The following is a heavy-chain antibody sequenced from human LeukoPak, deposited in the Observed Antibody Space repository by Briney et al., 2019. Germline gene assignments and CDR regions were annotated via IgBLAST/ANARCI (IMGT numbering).Heavy chain of an antibody. D-gene: IGHD5-12*01. Sequence: ASVKVSCKASGYTFTSYYMHWVRQAPGQGLEWMGIINPSGGSTSYAQKFQGRVTMTRDMSTSTVYMELSSLRSEDTAVYYCARAPINFYYYYYMDVWGKGTTVTVSS. CDR1: GYTFTSYY. J-gene: IGHJ6*03. CDR3: ARAPINFYYYYYMDV. CDR2: INPSGGST. V-gene: IGHV1-46*01.